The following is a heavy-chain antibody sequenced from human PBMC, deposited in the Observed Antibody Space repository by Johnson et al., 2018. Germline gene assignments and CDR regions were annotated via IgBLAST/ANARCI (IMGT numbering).Heavy chain of an antibody. CDR1: GFIFGDFA. V-gene: IGHV3-49*05. D-gene: IGHD2-15*01. CDR3: TRDAEWWSGGVDV. J-gene: IGHJ6*02. CDR2: IRSKTFGGTT. Sequence: QLVESGGGLVKPGRSLRLSCTASGFIFGDFAMNWFRQAPGKGLEWVSFIRSKTFGGTTKYAASVKGRFSISRDDSKSIAFLQMKGLKTEDTAVYFCTRDAEWWSGGVDVWGQGTTVTVSS.